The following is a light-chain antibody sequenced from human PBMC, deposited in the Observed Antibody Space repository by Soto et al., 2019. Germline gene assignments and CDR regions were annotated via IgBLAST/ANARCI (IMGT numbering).Light chain of an antibody. V-gene: IGKV3-15*01. Sequence: MPPPPASLSAYTGGMVNLSYRASQNIRSSLAWYQQRPGQAPRLLIYDASTRATGIPPRFSGGGSGTEFTVTISSLQSEDFAIYYCQQYDIWPPYTFGQGTKVDIK. CDR1: QNIRSS. CDR3: QQYDIWPPYT. CDR2: DAS. J-gene: IGKJ2*01.